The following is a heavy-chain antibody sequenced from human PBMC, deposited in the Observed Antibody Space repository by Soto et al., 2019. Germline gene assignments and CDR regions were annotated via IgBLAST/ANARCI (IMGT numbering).Heavy chain of an antibody. V-gene: IGHV4-30-2*01. CDR1: GGSITSGAHS. J-gene: IGHJ6*02. D-gene: IGHD3-10*01. CDR2: IFHSGST. Sequence: SETLSLTCAVSGGSITSGAHSWSWIRQPPGKGLEWIGYIFHSGSTYFNPSLERRVTISMDRSKNSFSLKLTSVTAADTAVYYCARLMVRGVIIRYYYYSGIDVWGQGTTVTVSS. CDR3: ARLMVRGVIIRYYYYSGIDV.